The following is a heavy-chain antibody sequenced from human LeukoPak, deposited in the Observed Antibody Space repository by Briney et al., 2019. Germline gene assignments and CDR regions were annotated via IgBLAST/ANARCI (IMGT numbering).Heavy chain of an antibody. V-gene: IGHV4-61*02. CDR1: GGSISSGGYY. D-gene: IGHD2-2*01. Sequence: PSETLSLTCTVSGGSISSGGYYWSWLRQPAGKGLEWIGRIYTSGSTNYNPSLKSRVTMSVDTSKNQFSLKLNSITAADTAVYYCARDKSSSWYNWFDPWGQGTLVTVSS. CDR3: ARDKSSSWYNWFDP. J-gene: IGHJ5*02. CDR2: IYTSGST.